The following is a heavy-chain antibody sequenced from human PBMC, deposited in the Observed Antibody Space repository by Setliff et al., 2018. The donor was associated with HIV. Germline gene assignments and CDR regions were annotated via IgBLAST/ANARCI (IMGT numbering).Heavy chain of an antibody. D-gene: IGHD3-3*01. CDR1: GGSIISGDSY. J-gene: IGHJ3*02. V-gene: IGHV4-31*03. CDR3: ARSKTFYDFWGGYYTHGAFKI. Sequence: PSETLSLTCTVSGGSIISGDSYWTWIRQHPDKCLEWVGYIYYSGNSYYNPSLKSRLDISVDTSKNQFSLNLTSVTAADTAVYYCARSKTFYDFWGGYYTHGAFKIWGLGTMVTVS. CDR2: IYYSGNS.